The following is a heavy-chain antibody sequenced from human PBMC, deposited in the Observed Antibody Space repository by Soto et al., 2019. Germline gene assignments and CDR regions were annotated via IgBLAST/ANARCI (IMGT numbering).Heavy chain of an antibody. Sequence: QVQLVQSGAEVKKPGSSVKVSCKASGGTFSSYAISWVRQAPGQGIEWMGGMIPLFGTANYAQKFQGRVTISADVSTSTAXMDMSRLSSEFTAVYYCARVSEHPRAYYCGMDVWGRGTTVTVSS. CDR3: ARVSEHPRAYYCGMDV. D-gene: IGHD1-26*01. CDR1: GGTFSSYA. J-gene: IGHJ6*02. V-gene: IGHV1-69*12. CDR2: MIPLFGTA.